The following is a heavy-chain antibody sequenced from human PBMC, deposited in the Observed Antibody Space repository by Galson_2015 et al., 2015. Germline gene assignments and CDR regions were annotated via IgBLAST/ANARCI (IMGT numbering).Heavy chain of an antibody. V-gene: IGHV3-74*01. CDR3: VRGNAGYWNFDY. D-gene: IGHD1-1*01. Sequence: SLRLSCAASGFTFSSYWMHWVRHAPGKGLVWVSRIYTDASSASSADSVKGRFTISRDDAKSTLYLQMNSLRAEDTAVYYCVRGNAGYWNFDYWGQGSLVTVSS. J-gene: IGHJ4*02. CDR1: GFTFSSYW. CDR2: IYTDASSA.